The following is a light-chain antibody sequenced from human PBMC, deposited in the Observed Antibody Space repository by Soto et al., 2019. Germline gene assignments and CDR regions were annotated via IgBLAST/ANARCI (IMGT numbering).Light chain of an antibody. J-gene: IGKJ5*01. CDR1: QSVSRY. CDR3: HQLHTYPLT. Sequence: EIVLTQFPATLSLSPGERATRSCRASQSVSRYLAWYQQKPGQAPRLLIFDASTRATGVPARFSGSGSGTDFTLTISSLQPEDFATYYCHQLHTYPLTFGQGTRLEI. V-gene: IGKV3-11*01. CDR2: DAS.